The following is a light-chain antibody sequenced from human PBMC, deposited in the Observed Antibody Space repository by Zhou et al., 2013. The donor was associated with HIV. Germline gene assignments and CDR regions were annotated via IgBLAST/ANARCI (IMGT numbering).Light chain of an antibody. V-gene: IGKV1-39*01. J-gene: IGKJ4*01. CDR2: GAS. Sequence: DIQMTQSPSSLSASVGDRVTITCRPSQTIDNYLNWYQRKPGKAPKLLIYGASTLHSGVPSRFSGSGSGTDFTLTISGLQPEDFATYYCQHSFTTPRLTFGGGTKVEIK. CDR1: QTIDNY. CDR3: QHSFTTPRLT.